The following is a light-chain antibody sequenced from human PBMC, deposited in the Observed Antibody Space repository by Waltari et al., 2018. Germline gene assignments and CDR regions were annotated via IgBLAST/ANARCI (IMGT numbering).Light chain of an antibody. Sequence: DIVMTQSPDSLAVSLGERATINCKSSQTVLYRDNNKNYLTWYQQKPGQPPTLLFSWASIRESGVPDRLSASGSGTDFTLTISSLQAEDVAVYYCHQHYTTPWTFGQGTKVEIK. CDR2: WAS. CDR3: HQHYTTPWT. CDR1: QTVLYRDNNKNY. V-gene: IGKV4-1*01. J-gene: IGKJ1*01.